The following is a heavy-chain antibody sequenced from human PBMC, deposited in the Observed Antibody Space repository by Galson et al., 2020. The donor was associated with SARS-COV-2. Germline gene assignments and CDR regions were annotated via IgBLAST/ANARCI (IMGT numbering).Heavy chain of an antibody. J-gene: IGHJ4*02. CDR1: GFTFSSYG. Sequence: GESLKLSCAASGFTFSSYGMHWVRQAPGKGLEWVAVISYDGSNKYYADSVKGRFTISRDNSKNTLYLQMNSLRAEDTAVYYCAKGADYDFWSGPRGLIDYWGQGTLVTVSS. CDR2: ISYDGSNK. V-gene: IGHV3-30*18. D-gene: IGHD3-3*01. CDR3: AKGADYDFWSGPRGLIDY.